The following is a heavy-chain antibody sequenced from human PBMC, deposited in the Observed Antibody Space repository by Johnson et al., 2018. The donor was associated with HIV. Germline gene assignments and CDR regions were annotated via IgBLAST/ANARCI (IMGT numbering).Heavy chain of an antibody. CDR2: ISYDGSNK. Sequence: QVQLVESGGGLVQPGRSLRLSCAASGFTFSSYAMHWVRQAPGQGLEWVAVISYDGSNKYYADSVKGRFTISRDNSNNTLFLQMNSLRSEDTAVYYCAKAQRNYRGASDIWGQGTRVTVSS. V-gene: IGHV3-30-3*01. CDR3: AKAQRNYRGASDI. J-gene: IGHJ3*02. D-gene: IGHD1-7*01. CDR1: GFTFSSYA.